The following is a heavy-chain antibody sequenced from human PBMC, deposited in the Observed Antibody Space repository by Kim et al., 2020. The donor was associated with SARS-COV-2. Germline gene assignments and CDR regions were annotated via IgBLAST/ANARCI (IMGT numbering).Heavy chain of an antibody. Sequence: ASVKVSCKASGYTFTSYAMHWVRQAPGQRLEWMGWINAGNGNTKYSQKFQGRVTITRDTSASTAYMELSSLRSEDTAVYYCASSSPVAGIMDYWGQGTLVTVSS. CDR2: INAGNGNT. J-gene: IGHJ4*02. CDR1: GYTFTSYA. D-gene: IGHD6-19*01. V-gene: IGHV1-3*01. CDR3: ASSSPVAGIMDY.